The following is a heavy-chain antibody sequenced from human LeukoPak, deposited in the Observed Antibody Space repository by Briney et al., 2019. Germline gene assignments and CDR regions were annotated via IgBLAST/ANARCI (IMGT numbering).Heavy chain of an antibody. CDR1: GYTFSSYG. Sequence: GGSLRLSCAASGYTFSSYGMHWVRQAPGKGLEWVSAISGSGGSTYYADSVKGRFTISRDNSKNTLYLQMNSLRAEDTAVYYCAKASGSYYPIFHYWGQGTLVTVSS. V-gene: IGHV3-23*01. D-gene: IGHD1-26*01. CDR3: AKASGSYYPIFHY. CDR2: ISGSGGST. J-gene: IGHJ4*02.